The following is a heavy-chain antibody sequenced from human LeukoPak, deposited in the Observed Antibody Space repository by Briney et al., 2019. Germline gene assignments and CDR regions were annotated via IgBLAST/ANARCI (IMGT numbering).Heavy chain of an antibody. D-gene: IGHD6-19*01. V-gene: IGHV3-23*01. CDR3: AKGYSSGWYDFDS. CDR1: GFTFINFA. Sequence: PGGSLRLSCAASGFTFINFAMSWVRQAPGKGLDWVSTISGNGHNTYYADSVKGRFTISRDTSKNTLYLQMNSLRADDTAVYHCAKGYSSGWYDFDSWGQGTLVTVAS. CDR2: ISGNGHNT. J-gene: IGHJ4*02.